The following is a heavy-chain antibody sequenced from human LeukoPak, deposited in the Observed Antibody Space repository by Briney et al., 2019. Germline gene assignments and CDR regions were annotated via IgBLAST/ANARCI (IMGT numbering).Heavy chain of an antibody. D-gene: IGHD3-10*01. CDR1: GGSISSYY. CDR3: ARGPLKYYYGSGSYRSYMDV. CDR2: IYYSGST. V-gene: IGHV4-59*12. Sequence: PSETLSLTCTVSGGSISSYYWSWIRQPPGKGLEWIGYIYYSGSTNYNPSLKSRVTISVDTSKNQFSLKLSSVTAADTAVYYCARGPLKYYYGSGSYRSYMDVWGKGTTVTVSS. J-gene: IGHJ6*03.